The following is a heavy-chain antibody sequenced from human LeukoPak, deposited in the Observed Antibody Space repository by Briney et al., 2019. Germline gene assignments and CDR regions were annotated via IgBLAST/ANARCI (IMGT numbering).Heavy chain of an antibody. Sequence: SETLSLTCTVSGGSVSSGSYYWSWIRQLPGKGLEWIGYIYYSGSTNYNPSLKSRVTISVDTSKNQFSLKLSSVTAADTAVYYCARLRLSGYCSGTSCFNYYYYGMDVWGRGTTVTVSS. CDR2: IYYSGST. CDR3: ARLRLSGYCSGTSCFNYYYYGMDV. V-gene: IGHV4-61*01. D-gene: IGHD2-2*01. J-gene: IGHJ6*02. CDR1: GGSVSSGSYY.